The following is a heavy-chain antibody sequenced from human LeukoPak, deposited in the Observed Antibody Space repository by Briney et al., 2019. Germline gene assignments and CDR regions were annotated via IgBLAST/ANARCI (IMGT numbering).Heavy chain of an antibody. Sequence: GGSLRLSCAASGFTFSSYAMSWVRQAPGKGLEWVSAISGSGGSTYYADSVKGRFTISRDNSKSTLYLQMNSLRAEDTAVYYCAKRIKVVPAAIDYWGQGTLVTVSS. CDR1: GFTFSSYA. V-gene: IGHV3-23*01. CDR2: ISGSGGST. D-gene: IGHD2-2*02. CDR3: AKRIKVVPAAIDY. J-gene: IGHJ4*02.